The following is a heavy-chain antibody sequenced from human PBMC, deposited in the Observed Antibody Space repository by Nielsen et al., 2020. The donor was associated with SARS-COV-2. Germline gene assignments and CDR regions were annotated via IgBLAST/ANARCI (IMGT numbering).Heavy chain of an antibody. CDR2: ISYDGSNK. Sequence: GESLKISCAASGFTFSSYGMHWVRQAPGKGLEWVAVISYDGSNKYYADSVKGRFTISRDNSKNTLYLQMNSLRAGDTAVYYCAKDRGYCGGDCYLYGMDVWGQGTTVTVSS. J-gene: IGHJ6*02. CDR1: GFTFSSYG. V-gene: IGHV3-30*18. CDR3: AKDRGYCGGDCYLYGMDV. D-gene: IGHD2-21*02.